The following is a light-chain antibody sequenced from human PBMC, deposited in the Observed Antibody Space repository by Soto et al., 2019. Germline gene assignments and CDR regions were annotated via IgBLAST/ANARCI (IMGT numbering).Light chain of an antibody. V-gene: IGKV3-20*01. J-gene: IGKJ2*01. CDR3: HQYGGSPYT. CDR2: GAS. CDR1: QSVSSSY. Sequence: EIVLTQSPGTLSLSPGERATLSCRASQSVSSSYLAWYQQKPGQAPGLLIYGASSRATGIPDRFSGSGSGTDFTLTISRLEPEDFAVYYCHQYGGSPYTFGQGTKLEIK.